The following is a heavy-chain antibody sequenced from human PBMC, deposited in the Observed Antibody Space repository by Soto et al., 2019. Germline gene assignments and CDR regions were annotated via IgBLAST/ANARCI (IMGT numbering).Heavy chain of an antibody. CDR3: ARDRDYSNYPTD. V-gene: IGHV4-31*03. J-gene: IGHJ4*02. CDR1: GGSISSGGYY. Sequence: QVQLQESGPGLVKPSQTLSLTCTVSGGSISSGGYYWSWIRQHPGKGLEWIGYIYYSGSTYYNPSLKSRVTISVDASKNQFSRKLSAVTAADTAVYYWARDRDYSNYPTDWGQVTLVTVSS. CDR2: IYYSGST. D-gene: IGHD4-4*01.